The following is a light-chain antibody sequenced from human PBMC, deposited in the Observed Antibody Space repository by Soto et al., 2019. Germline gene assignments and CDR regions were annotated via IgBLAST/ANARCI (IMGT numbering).Light chain of an antibody. CDR3: QQYNNWPYT. Sequence: EIVMTQSPVALSVSPGESAALSCRASQSVGRNFAWYQQRPGQAPRVLIYGTSTRATGVPARFSGSGSGTDFTLTISSLQSEHFAVYYCQQYNNWPYTFGQGTRLEIK. CDR1: QSVGRN. CDR2: GTS. V-gene: IGKV3-15*01. J-gene: IGKJ2*01.